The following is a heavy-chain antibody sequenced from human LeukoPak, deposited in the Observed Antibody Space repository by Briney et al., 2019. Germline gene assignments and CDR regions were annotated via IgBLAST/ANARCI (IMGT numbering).Heavy chain of an antibody. D-gene: IGHD6-6*01. CDR1: GFSFSSYW. V-gene: IGHV3-74*01. Sequence: GGSLRLSCAASGFSFSSYWMHWVRQPPGKGPVWVSRINSDGSSTTYADSVKGRFTISRDNAKNTLFLQMNSLRAEDTALYYCARDERGARPTYWGQGTLVTVSS. CDR3: ARDERGARPTY. J-gene: IGHJ4*02. CDR2: INSDGSST.